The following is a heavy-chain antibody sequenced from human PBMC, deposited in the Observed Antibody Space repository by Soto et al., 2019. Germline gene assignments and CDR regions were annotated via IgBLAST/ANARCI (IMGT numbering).Heavy chain of an antibody. D-gene: IGHD2-2*01. CDR2: ISSSGSTI. CDR3: AAGPVVPAAIEYPY. Sequence: LSLTCAASGFTFSDYYMSWIRQAPGKGLEWVSYISSSGSTIYYADSVKGRFTISRDNAKNSLYLQMNSLRAEDTAVYYCAAGPVVPAAIEYPYWGQGTLVTVSS. J-gene: IGHJ4*02. CDR1: GFTFSDYY. V-gene: IGHV3-11*01.